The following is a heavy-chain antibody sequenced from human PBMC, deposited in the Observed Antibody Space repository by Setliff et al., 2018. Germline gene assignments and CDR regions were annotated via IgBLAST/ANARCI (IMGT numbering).Heavy chain of an antibody. CDR1: GDSSSSGDYF. D-gene: IGHD1-26*01. V-gene: IGHV4-30-4*08. J-gene: IGHJ3*01. CDR2: IYHSGSA. CDR3: AREVGTSTSSDAFDV. Sequence: SAETLSHTCTVSGDSSSSGDYFWSWIRQPPGKGLEWIAYIYHSGSAYYNPSLKSRVTMSVDTSKNQFSLHLTSVTAADTAVYYCAREVGTSTSSDAFDVWGQGMMVTVSS.